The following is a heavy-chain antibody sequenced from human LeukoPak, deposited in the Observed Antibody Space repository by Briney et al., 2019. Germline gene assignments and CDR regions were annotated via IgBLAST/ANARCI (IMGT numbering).Heavy chain of an antibody. CDR1: GFTFGDYA. D-gene: IGHD3-3*01. CDR3: TRGRITIFGVSPYYYYYMDV. Sequence: GGSLRLSCTASGFTFGDYAMSWVRQAPGKGLEWVGFIRSKAYGGTTEYAASVKGRFTISRDDSKSIAYLQMNSLKTEDTAVYYCTRGRITIFGVSPYYYYYMDVWGKGTTVTVSS. CDR2: IRSKAYGGTT. V-gene: IGHV3-49*04. J-gene: IGHJ6*03.